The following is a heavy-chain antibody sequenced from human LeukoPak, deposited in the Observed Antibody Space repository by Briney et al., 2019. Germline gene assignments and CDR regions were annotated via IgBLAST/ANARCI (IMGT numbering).Heavy chain of an antibody. CDR1: GGSISSYY. CDR3: ARSYSSSGYYYYGMDL. D-gene: IGHD6-6*01. Sequence: SETLSLTCTVSGGSISSYYWSWIRQPPGKGLEWIGYIYYSGNTIYNSSFKSRVTISVDKSKNQFSLKLSSVTAADTAVYYCARSYSSSGYYYYGMDLWGQGTTVTVSS. V-gene: IGHV4-59*01. J-gene: IGHJ6*02. CDR2: IYYSGNT.